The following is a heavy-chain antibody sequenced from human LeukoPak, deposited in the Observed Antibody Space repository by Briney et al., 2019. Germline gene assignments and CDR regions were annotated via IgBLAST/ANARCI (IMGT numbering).Heavy chain of an antibody. CDR3: ARLHALGAEEFDP. CDR1: GDSITGHY. J-gene: IGHJ5*02. V-gene: IGHV4-59*11. Sequence: SETLSLTCTVSGDSITGHYSSWIRQPPGKGLEWIGYIHYTGSTNYNPSLNSRITMSVDTPNNQFSLRLTSVTATDTAVYYCARLHALGAEEFDPSGQGALVTVSS. CDR2: IHYTGST. D-gene: IGHD3-16*01.